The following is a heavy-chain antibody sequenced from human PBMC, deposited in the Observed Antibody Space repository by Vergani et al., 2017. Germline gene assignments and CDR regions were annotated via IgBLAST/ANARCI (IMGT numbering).Heavy chain of an antibody. D-gene: IGHD1-26*01. J-gene: IGHJ6*03. V-gene: IGHV1-2*06. Sequence: QVQLVQSGAEVKTPGASVKVSCKASGYTFTGYYIHWVRQAPGQGLEWMGRINPSSGGTNCAQKFQGRVTMTGDTSISTAYMDLDSLRSDDTAVYYCAVCKLDSGSYGRGYYYYYMDVWGKGTTVTVSS. CDR2: INPSSGGT. CDR1: GYTFTGYY. CDR3: AVCKLDSGSYGRGYYYYYMDV.